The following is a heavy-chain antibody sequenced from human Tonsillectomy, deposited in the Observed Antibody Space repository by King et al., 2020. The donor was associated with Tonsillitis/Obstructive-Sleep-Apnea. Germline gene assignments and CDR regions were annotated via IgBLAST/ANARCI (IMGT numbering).Heavy chain of an antibody. CDR1: GFTFSSYA. CDR3: ARGPNYGSGIYFDY. Sequence: VQLVESGGGVIQPGRSLRLSCAAAGFTFSSYAMHWVRQAPGKGLEWVAVISYDGSNKYYADSVKGRFTISSDNSKHTLYLQMKSLRAGDTAVYYCARGPNYGSGIYFDYWGQGTLVTVSS. CDR2: ISYDGSNK. D-gene: IGHD3-10*01. J-gene: IGHJ4*02. V-gene: IGHV3-30*01.